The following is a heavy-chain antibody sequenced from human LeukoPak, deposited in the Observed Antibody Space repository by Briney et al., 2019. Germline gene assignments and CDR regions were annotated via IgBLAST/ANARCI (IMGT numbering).Heavy chain of an antibody. CDR2: IYSGGST. CDR3: ARVVFGYGSGSYRDH. Sequence: GGSLRLSCAASGFTVSSNYMSWVRQAPGKGLEWVSVIYSGGSTYYADSVKGRFTISRDNSKNTLYLQMNSLRAEDTAVYYCARVVFGYGSGSYRDHWGQGTLVTVSS. V-gene: IGHV3-66*01. D-gene: IGHD3-10*01. J-gene: IGHJ4*02. CDR1: GFTVSSNY.